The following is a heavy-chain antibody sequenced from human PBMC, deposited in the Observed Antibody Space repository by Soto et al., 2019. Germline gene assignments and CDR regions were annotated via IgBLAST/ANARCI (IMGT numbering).Heavy chain of an antibody. CDR1: GGSIRSGGYY. CDR2: IHYNGTT. V-gene: IGHV4-31*03. CDR3: ARVRVGLREPIYPLDL. J-gene: IGHJ3*01. D-gene: IGHD4-17*01. Sequence: PSETLSLTCTASGGSIRSGGYYWGWIRKHPVKGLEWVGNIHYNGTTHYNASLRSRPTISVDTSKNTFSLTLASMTVADTAIYYCARVRVGLREPIYPLDLWGPGTMVTVSS.